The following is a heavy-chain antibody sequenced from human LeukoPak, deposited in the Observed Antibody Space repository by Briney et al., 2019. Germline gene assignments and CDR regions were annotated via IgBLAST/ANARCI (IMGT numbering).Heavy chain of an antibody. Sequence: GASVKVSCKASGYTFTSYYMHWVRQAPGQGLEWMGIINPSGGSTSYAQKFQGRVTMTRDMSTSTVYMELRSLRSDDTAVYYCARVDLYYDSSAPPWGQGTLVTVSS. CDR1: GYTFTSYY. J-gene: IGHJ5*02. CDR3: ARVDLYYDSSAPP. D-gene: IGHD3-22*01. V-gene: IGHV1-46*01. CDR2: INPSGGST.